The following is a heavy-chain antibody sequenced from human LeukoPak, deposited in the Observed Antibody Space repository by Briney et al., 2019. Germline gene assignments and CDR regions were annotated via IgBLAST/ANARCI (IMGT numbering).Heavy chain of an antibody. CDR2: IYYSGST. Sequence: SETLSLTCTVSGGSISSSSYYWGWIRQPPGKGLEWIGSIYYSGSTYYNPSLKSRVTISVDTSKNQFSLKLSSVTAADTAVYYCARAGRLDDYYGSGSYLDYWGQGTLVTVSS. D-gene: IGHD3-10*01. CDR1: GGSISSSSYY. V-gene: IGHV4-39*07. J-gene: IGHJ4*02. CDR3: ARAGRLDDYYGSGSYLDY.